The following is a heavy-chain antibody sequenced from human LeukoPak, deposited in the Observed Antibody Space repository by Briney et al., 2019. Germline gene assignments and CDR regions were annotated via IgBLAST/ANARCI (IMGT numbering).Heavy chain of an antibody. CDR3: ARDLEGDSSSWYTYYYYGMDV. CDR2: INPNSGGT. J-gene: IGHJ6*02. Sequence: ASVKVSCKASGYTFTGYYMHWVRQASGQGLEWMGRINPNSGGTNYAQKFQGRVTMTRDTSISTAYMELSRLRSDDTAVYYCARDLEGDSSSWYTYYYYGMDVWGQGTTVTVSS. D-gene: IGHD6-13*01. V-gene: IGHV1-2*06. CDR1: GYTFTGYY.